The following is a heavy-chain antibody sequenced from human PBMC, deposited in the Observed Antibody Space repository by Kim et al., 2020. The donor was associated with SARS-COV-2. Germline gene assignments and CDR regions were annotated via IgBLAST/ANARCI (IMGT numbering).Heavy chain of an antibody. CDR2: ISWNSGSI. CDR1: GFTFDDYA. V-gene: IGHV3-9*01. CDR3: AKAASGFGELFGEQFDY. D-gene: IGHD3-10*01. J-gene: IGHJ4*02. Sequence: GGSLRLSCAASGFTFDDYAMHWVRQAPGKGLEWVSGISWNSGSIGYADSVKGRFTISRDNAKNSLYLQMNSLRAEDTALYYCAKAASGFGELFGEQFDYWGQGTLVTVSS.